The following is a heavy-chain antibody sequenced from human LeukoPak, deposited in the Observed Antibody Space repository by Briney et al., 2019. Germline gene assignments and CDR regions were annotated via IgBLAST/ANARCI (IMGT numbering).Heavy chain of an antibody. J-gene: IGHJ4*02. D-gene: IGHD3-3*01. V-gene: IGHV3-48*01. CDR2: ISGCSITI. Sequence: GGSLRLSCAASGFTFSNYSMNWVRQAPGKGLEWVSYISGCSITIYYADSVKGRFTISRDNAKKSLYLQMNNLRAEDTAVYYCARDPAHYDLWNGQDFWGQGRLVTVSS. CDR3: ARDPAHYDLWNGQDF. CDR1: GFTFSNYS.